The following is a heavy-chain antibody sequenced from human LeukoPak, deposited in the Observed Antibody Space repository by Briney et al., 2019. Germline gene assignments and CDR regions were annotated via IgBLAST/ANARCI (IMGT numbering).Heavy chain of an antibody. V-gene: IGHV3-30*02. Sequence: PGGSLRLSCAASGFTFSSYGMHWVRQAPGKGLEWVAVIWYGGSNKYYADSVKGRFTISRDNSKNTLYLQMNSLRAEDTAVYYCAKGPYYYDSSGANWFDPWGQGTLVTVSS. CDR2: IWYGGSNK. CDR3: AKGPYYYDSSGANWFDP. CDR1: GFTFSSYG. D-gene: IGHD3-22*01. J-gene: IGHJ5*02.